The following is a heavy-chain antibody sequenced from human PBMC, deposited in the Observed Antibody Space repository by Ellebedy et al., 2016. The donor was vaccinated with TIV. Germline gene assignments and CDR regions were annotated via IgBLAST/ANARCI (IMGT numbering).Heavy chain of an antibody. V-gene: IGHV4-59*12. J-gene: IGHJ5*02. CDR2: VYYSGST. Sequence: MPSETLSLTCTVSGGSIGAYYWSWIRQPPGKGLEWIGYVYYSGSTNYSPSLKSRVTISVDTSKNQFSLNLSSVTAADTAVYYCARVFGLPGSFGWFDPWGQGRLVTVSS. CDR1: GGSIGAYY. D-gene: IGHD1-20*01. CDR3: ARVFGLPGSFGWFDP.